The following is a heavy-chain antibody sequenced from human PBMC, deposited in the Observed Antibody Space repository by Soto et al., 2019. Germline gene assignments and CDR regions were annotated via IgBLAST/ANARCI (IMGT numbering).Heavy chain of an antibody. Sequence: SETLSLTCTVSGGSISSYYWSWIRQPPGKGLEWIGYIYYSGSTNYNPSLKSRVTISVDTSKNQFSLKLSSVTAADTAVYYCARVGWPRKYSGYDYYFDYWGQGTLVTVSS. D-gene: IGHD5-12*01. J-gene: IGHJ4*02. CDR3: ARVGWPRKYSGYDYYFDY. V-gene: IGHV4-59*01. CDR2: IYYSGST. CDR1: GGSISSYY.